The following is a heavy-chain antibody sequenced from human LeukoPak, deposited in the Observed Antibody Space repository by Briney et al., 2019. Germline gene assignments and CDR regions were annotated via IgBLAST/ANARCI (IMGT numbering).Heavy chain of an antibody. Sequence: PGGSLRLSCAASGFTVSSNYMSWVRQAPGKGLEWVSVIYSGGSTYYADSVKGRFTISRDNSKNTLYLQMNSLRAEDTAVYYCARDRVGATEPYFDYWGQGTLVTVSS. CDR3: ARDRVGATEPYFDY. CDR1: GFTVSSNY. D-gene: IGHD1-26*01. CDR2: IYSGGST. J-gene: IGHJ4*02. V-gene: IGHV3-53*01.